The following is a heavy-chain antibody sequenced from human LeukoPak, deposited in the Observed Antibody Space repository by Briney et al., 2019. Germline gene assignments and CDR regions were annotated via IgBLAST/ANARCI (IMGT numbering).Heavy chain of an antibody. CDR1: GGSISSYY. D-gene: IGHD3-10*01. V-gene: IGHV4-4*07. CDR2: ITSSRTT. J-gene: IGHJ4*02. CDR3: ARDSGSGNYEG. Sequence: SETLSLACTVSGGSISSYYWNWIRQPAGKGLEWIGRITSSRTTNYNPSLKSRLTMSVDTSKNQFSLRLSSVTAADTAVYYCARDSGSGNYEGWGQGTLVTVSS.